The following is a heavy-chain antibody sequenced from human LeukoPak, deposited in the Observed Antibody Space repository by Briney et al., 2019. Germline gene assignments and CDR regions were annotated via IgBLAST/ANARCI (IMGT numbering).Heavy chain of an antibody. CDR1: GYSISSGYY. J-gene: IGHJ4*02. CDR2: IYHSGST. D-gene: IGHD5-24*01. V-gene: IGHV4-38-2*01. Sequence: SETLSLTCAVSGYSISSGYYWGWIRQPPGKGLEWFGSIYHSGSTYYNPSLKSRVTISLDTSKNQFSLKLSSVTAADTAVYYCARVLLRRWLQSYFDYWGQGTLVTVSS. CDR3: ARVLLRRWLQSYFDY.